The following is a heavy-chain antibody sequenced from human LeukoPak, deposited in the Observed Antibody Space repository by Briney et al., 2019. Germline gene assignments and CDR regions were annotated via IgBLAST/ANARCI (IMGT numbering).Heavy chain of an antibody. V-gene: IGHV3-23*01. J-gene: IGHJ4*02. D-gene: IGHD5-24*01. CDR3: AKGDDIGKHPTRAYYFDI. CDR2: TGLESVHT. Sequence: SGGSLRLSCAASGFIFSRHAMSWVLQAPGKGLEWVSTTGLESVHTLCADSVQGRFTVSRDNSRNTLDLQMDNLRVDDTAVYYCAKGDDIGKHPTRAYYFDIWGQGTLVTVSS. CDR1: GFIFSRHA.